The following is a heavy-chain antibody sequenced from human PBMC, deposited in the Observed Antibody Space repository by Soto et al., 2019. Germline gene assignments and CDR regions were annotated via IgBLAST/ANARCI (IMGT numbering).Heavy chain of an antibody. J-gene: IGHJ4*02. D-gene: IGHD3-16*01. CDR2: ISGSGGTT. Sequence: PGGSLRLSCAASGFTFNSCAMAWVRQAPGKGLEWVSAISGSGGTTYYSDSVKGRFTISRDNSKSTLYLQMNSLRGEDMAVYYCAQEYSAYMYYWGQGTLVTVSS. V-gene: IGHV3-23*01. CDR1: GFTFNSCA. CDR3: AQEYSAYMYY.